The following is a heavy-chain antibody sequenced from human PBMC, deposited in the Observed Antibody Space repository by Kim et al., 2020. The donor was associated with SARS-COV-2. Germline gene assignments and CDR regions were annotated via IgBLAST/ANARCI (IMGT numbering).Heavy chain of an antibody. J-gene: IGHJ6*02. V-gene: IGHV3-74*01. D-gene: IGHD3-10*01. CDR3: ARAKSGLGRGYYYYGLDV. Sequence: KGRFTISRDNAKNTLYLQMNSLRAEDTAVYYCARAKSGLGRGYYYYGLDVWGQGTTVTVSS.